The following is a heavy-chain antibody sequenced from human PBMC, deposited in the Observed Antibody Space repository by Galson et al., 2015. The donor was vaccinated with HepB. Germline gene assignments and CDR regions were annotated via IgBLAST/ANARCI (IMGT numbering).Heavy chain of an antibody. CDR1: GFTFSSYA. CDR2: ISGSGGST. V-gene: IGHV3-23*01. J-gene: IGHJ3*02. Sequence: SLRLSCAASGFTFSSYAMSWVRQAPGKGLEWVSAISGSGGSTYYADSVKGRFTISRDNSKNTLYLQMNSLRAEDTAVFYCAKEFREYSYGYSYHDAFDIWGQGTMVTVSS. CDR3: AKEFREYSYGYSYHDAFDI. D-gene: IGHD5-18*01.